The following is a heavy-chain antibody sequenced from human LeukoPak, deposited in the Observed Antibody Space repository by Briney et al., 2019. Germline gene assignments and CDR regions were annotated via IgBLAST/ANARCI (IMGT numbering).Heavy chain of an antibody. CDR1: GGTFSSYA. Sequence: ASVKVSCKASGGTFSSYAISWVRQAPGQGLEWMGWMNPNSGNTGYAQKFQGRVTMTRNTSISTAYMELSSLRSEDTAVYYCARGSKRYSSSWFYWGQGTLVTVSS. J-gene: IGHJ4*02. V-gene: IGHV1-8*02. CDR3: ARGSKRYSSSWFY. CDR2: MNPNSGNT. D-gene: IGHD6-13*01.